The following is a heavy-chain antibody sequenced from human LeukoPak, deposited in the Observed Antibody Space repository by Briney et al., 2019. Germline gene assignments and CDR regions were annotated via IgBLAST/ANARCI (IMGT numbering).Heavy chain of an antibody. V-gene: IGHV4-59*08. Sequence: SETLSLTCTVSGGSISSYYWSWIRQPPGKGLEWIGYIYYSGSTNYNPSLKSRVTISVDTSKNQFSLKLSSVTAADTAVYYCARLTLLYFDYWGQGTLVTVSS. J-gene: IGHJ4*02. CDR2: IYYSGST. CDR3: ARLTLLYFDY. CDR1: GGSISSYY.